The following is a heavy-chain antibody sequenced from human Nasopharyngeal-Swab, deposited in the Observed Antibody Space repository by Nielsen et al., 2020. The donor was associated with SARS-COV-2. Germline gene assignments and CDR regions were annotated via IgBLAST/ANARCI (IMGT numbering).Heavy chain of an antibody. CDR2: IIPILGIA. CDR3: ARAAILFGMDV. J-gene: IGHJ6*02. Sequence: WVRQAPGQGLEWMGRIIPILGIANYAQKFQGRVTITADKSTSTAYMELSSLRSEDTAVYYCARAAILFGMDVWGQGTMVTVSS. D-gene: IGHD3-3*01. V-gene: IGHV1-69*04.